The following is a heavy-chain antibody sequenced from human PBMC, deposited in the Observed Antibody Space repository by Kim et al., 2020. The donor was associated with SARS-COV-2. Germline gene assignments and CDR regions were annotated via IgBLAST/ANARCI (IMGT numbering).Heavy chain of an antibody. Sequence: GGSLRLSCAASGFTFSSYGMHWVRQAPGKGLEWVAVIWYDGSNKYYADSVKGRFTISRDNSKNTLYLQMNSLRAEDTAVYYCARDLLAMVDQTRNFYGMDVWGQGTTVTVSS. CDR1: GFTFSSYG. V-gene: IGHV3-33*01. CDR2: IWYDGSNK. J-gene: IGHJ6*02. D-gene: IGHD5-18*01. CDR3: ARDLLAMVDQTRNFYGMDV.